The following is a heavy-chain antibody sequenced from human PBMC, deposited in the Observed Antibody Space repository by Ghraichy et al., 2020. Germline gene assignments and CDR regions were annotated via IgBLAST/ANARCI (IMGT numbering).Heavy chain of an antibody. J-gene: IGHJ6*02. Sequence: SQTLSLTCIVSGGSISSSSYYWGWIRQPPGKGLEWIGSIYYSGSTYHNPSLKSRVTISVDTAKNQFSLKLSSVTAADTAVYYCARDYGTTSPMNYYYYGMDVWGQGTTVTVSS. CDR3: ARDYGTTSPMNYYYYGMDV. V-gene: IGHV4-39*07. D-gene: IGHD1-1*01. CDR2: IYYSGST. CDR1: GGSISSSSYY.